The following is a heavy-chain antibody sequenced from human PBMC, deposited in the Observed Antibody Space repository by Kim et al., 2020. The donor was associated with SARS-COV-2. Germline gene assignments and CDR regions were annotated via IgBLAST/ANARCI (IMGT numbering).Heavy chain of an antibody. J-gene: IGHJ6*02. V-gene: IGHV3-30*18. Sequence: GGSLRLSCAASGFTFNTYGMYWVRQAPGKGLEWVAVISYDGSNKYYADSVKGRFTIARDNSKNTLSLQMNSLRAEDTAVYYCAKAVLRGVNYYYYGMDVWGQGTTVTVSS. CDR2: ISYDGSNK. D-gene: IGHD3-10*01. CDR3: AKAVLRGVNYYYYGMDV. CDR1: GFTFNTYG.